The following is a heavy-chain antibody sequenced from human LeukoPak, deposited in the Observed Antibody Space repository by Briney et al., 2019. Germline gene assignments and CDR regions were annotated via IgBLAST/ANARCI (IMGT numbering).Heavy chain of an antibody. Sequence: SETLSLTCAVYGGSFSRYYWTWIRQPPGKGLEWIGEINHSGSTNYNPSLKSRVTISVDTSKNQFSLKLSSVTAADTAFYYCARRGSIFEDSEWRTAFDIWGQGTMDLVSS. CDR3: ARRGSIFEDSEWRTAFDI. CDR2: INHSGST. V-gene: IGHV4-34*01. CDR1: GGSFSRYY. D-gene: IGHD3-9*01. J-gene: IGHJ3*02.